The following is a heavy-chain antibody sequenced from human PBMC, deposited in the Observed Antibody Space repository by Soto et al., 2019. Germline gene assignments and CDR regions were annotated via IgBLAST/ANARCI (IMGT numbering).Heavy chain of an antibody. J-gene: IGHJ4*02. D-gene: IGHD2-21*02. CDR1: GFTFSSYS. CDR3: ATDASYCGGDCYSGDY. CDR2: ISSSSSYI. V-gene: IGHV3-21*01. Sequence: EVQLVESGGGLVKPGGSLRLSCAASGFTFSSYSMNWVRQAPGKGLEWVSSISSSSSYIYYADSVKGRFTISRDNAKNSLYLQMNSLRAEDTAVYYCATDASYCGGDCYSGDYWGQGTLVTVSS.